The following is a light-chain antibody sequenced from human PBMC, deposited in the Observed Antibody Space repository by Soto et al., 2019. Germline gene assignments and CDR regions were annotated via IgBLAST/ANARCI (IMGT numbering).Light chain of an antibody. CDR2: DGS. CDR3: CSYAGSSTFHVV. CDR1: SSDVGSYNL. V-gene: IGLV2-23*03. J-gene: IGLJ2*01. Sequence: QSVLTQPASVSGSPGQSITISCTGTSSDVGSYNLVSWYQQHPGKAPKLMIYDGSKRPSGVSNCFSGSKSGKPASLTISGLQAEDEADYYCCSYAGSSTFHVVFGGGTKLTVL.